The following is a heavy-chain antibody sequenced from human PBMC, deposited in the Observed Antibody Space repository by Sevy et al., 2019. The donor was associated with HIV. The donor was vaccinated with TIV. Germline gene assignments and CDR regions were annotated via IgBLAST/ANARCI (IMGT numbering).Heavy chain of an antibody. Sequence: GGSLRLSCAACGFTFTSDYMHWVRQPPGKGLVWVSHINTDGKIIRYADSMKGRFTTSRDNAKNTLYLQMNSLRAEDTAVYYCARGSRGTFGSWGQGTLVTVSS. CDR2: INTDGKII. J-gene: IGHJ4*02. CDR1: GFTFTSDY. CDR3: ARGSRGTFGS. V-gene: IGHV3-74*01. D-gene: IGHD1-26*01.